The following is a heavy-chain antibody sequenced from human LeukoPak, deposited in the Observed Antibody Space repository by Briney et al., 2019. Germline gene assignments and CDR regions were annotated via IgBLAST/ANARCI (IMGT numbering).Heavy chain of an antibody. CDR3: GRRAYGDYPFDY. Sequence: PSETLSLTCSVSGGSISSYYWSWIRQPPGKGLEWIGYIYYTGSTSYNPSLKSRVTISVDTSKNQLSLKLTSVTAADTAVYYCGRRAYGDYPFDYWGQGTLVTVSS. J-gene: IGHJ4*02. CDR2: IYYTGST. CDR1: GGSISSYY. V-gene: IGHV4-59*08. D-gene: IGHD4-17*01.